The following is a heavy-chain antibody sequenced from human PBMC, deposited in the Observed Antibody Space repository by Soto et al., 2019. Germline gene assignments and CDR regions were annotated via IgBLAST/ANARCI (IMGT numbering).Heavy chain of an antibody. J-gene: IGHJ4*02. Sequence: QVQLVQSGAEVKKPGSSVKVSCTASGGSLRNSVISWVRQAPAQRLEWLGGVIPILGTANYAQKFQGRVTMTADEATSTAYMDLSSLSPDDTAVHYCARLGHPGHWGPGTLVIGSS. CDR2: VIPILGTA. CDR1: GGSLRNSV. CDR3: ARLGHPGH. V-gene: IGHV1-69*01.